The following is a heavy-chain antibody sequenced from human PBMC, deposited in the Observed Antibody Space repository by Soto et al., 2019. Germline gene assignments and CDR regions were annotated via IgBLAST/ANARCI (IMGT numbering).Heavy chain of an antibody. Sequence: SETLSLTCAVSGGSISSGGYSWSWIRQPPGKGLEWIGYMYHSGSTYYNPSLKSRVTISIDRSKNQFSLKLRSEDTAVYYCVRDSPLGSTFSGYDGIDYWGQGTLVTVSS. D-gene: IGHD5-12*01. CDR3: VRDSPLGSTFSGYDGIDY. J-gene: IGHJ4*02. CDR2: MYHSGST. CDR1: GGSISSGGYS. V-gene: IGHV4-30-2*01.